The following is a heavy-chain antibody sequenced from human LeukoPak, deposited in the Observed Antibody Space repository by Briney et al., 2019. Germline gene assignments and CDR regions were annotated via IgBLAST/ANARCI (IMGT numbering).Heavy chain of an antibody. CDR3: ARGVYSSSWPFDY. Sequence: ASVKVSCKASGYTFTGYYMHWVRQAPGQGLEWMGWINPNSGGTNYAQKFQGRVTMTRDTSISTAYMELSRLRSDDTAVYYCARGVYSSSWPFDYWGPGNPGHRLL. CDR2: INPNSGGT. V-gene: IGHV1-2*02. CDR1: GYTFTGYY. J-gene: IGHJ4*02. D-gene: IGHD6-13*01.